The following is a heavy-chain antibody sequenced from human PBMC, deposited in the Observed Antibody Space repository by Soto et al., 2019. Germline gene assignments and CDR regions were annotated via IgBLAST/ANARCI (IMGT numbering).Heavy chain of an antibody. Sequence: EVQLVESGGGLVKPGGSLRLSCAASGFTFSSYSMNWVRQAPGKGLEWVSSISSSSSYIYYADSVKGRFTISRDNAKNSLYLQMNSLRAEDTAVYYCARPGYDSSGYYYEAFDYWGQGTLVTVSS. CDR2: ISSSSSYI. V-gene: IGHV3-21*01. J-gene: IGHJ4*02. CDR1: GFTFSSYS. CDR3: ARPGYDSSGYYYEAFDY. D-gene: IGHD3-22*01.